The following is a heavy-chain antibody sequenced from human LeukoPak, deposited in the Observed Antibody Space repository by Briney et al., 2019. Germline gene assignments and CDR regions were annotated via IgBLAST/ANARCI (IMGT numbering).Heavy chain of an antibody. CDR3: ARERYCSGGSCYDSGNWFDP. CDR2: ISSSSSYI. CDR1: GFTFSSYS. D-gene: IGHD2-15*01. J-gene: IGHJ5*02. V-gene: IGHV3-21*01. Sequence: PGGSLRLSCAASGFTFSSYSMNWVRQAPGKGLEWVSSISSSSSYIYYADSVKGRFTISRDNAKNSLYLQMNSLRAEDTAVYYCARERYCSGGSCYDSGNWFDPWGQGTLVTVSS.